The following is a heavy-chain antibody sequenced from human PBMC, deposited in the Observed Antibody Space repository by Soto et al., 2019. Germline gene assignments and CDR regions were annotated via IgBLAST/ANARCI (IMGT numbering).Heavy chain of an antibody. V-gene: IGHV1-8*01. J-gene: IGHJ1*01. CDR3: ARSRLEYSSSRTTQYFQH. Sequence: ASVKVSCKASGYTFTSYDINWVRQATGQGLEWMGWMNPNSGNTGYAQKFQGRVTMTRNTSISTAYMELSSLRSEDTAVYYCARSRLEYSSSRTTQYFQHWGQGTLVTVSS. D-gene: IGHD6-13*01. CDR2: MNPNSGNT. CDR1: GYTFTSYD.